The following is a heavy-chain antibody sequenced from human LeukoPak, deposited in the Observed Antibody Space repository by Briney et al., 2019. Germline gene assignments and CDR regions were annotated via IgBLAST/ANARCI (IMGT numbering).Heavy chain of an antibody. CDR1: GYSISSGYY. Sequence: SETLSLTCTVSGYSISSGYYWGWIRQPPGKGLEWIGSIYHSGSTYYNPSLKSRVTISVDTSKNQFSLKLSSVTAADTAVYYCARGDYYDSSSDYWGQGTLVTVSS. V-gene: IGHV4-38-2*02. CDR2: IYHSGST. D-gene: IGHD3-22*01. CDR3: ARGDYYDSSSDY. J-gene: IGHJ4*02.